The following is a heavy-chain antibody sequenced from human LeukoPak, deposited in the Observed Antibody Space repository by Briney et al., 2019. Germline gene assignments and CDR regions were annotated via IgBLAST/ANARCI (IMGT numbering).Heavy chain of an antibody. J-gene: IGHJ4*02. V-gene: IGHV1-69*01. D-gene: IGHD5-12*01. CDR3: ARGAGYSGYDRSGEFDY. CDR2: IIPIFGTA. Sequence: SVKVSCKASGGTFSSYAISWVRQAPGQGLERMGGIIPIFGTANYAQKFQGRVTITADESTSTAYMELSSLRSEDTAVYYGARGAGYSGYDRSGEFDYWGQGTLVTVSS. CDR1: GGTFSSYA.